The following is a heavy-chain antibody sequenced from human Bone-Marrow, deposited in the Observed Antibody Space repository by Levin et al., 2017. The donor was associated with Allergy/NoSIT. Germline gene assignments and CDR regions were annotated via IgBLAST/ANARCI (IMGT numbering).Heavy chain of an antibody. Sequence: GESLKISCAASGFTFSSYWMSWVRQAPGKGLEWVANIKQDGSEKYYVDSVKGRFTISRDNAKNSLYLQMNSLRAEDTAVYYCAKARAGLRYFDWSDWGQGTLVTVSS. CDR1: GFTFSSYW. J-gene: IGHJ4*02. V-gene: IGHV3-7*01. CDR3: AKARAGLRYFDWSD. D-gene: IGHD3-9*01. CDR2: IKQDGSEK.